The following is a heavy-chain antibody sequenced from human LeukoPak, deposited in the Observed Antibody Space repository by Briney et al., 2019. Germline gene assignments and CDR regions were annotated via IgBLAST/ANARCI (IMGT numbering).Heavy chain of an antibody. V-gene: IGHV4-34*01. J-gene: IGHJ6*02. CDR2: INHSGST. CDR3: ARGFLRPRWLQLKAYYYGMDV. Sequence: SETLSLTCAVYGGSFSGYYWSWIRRPPGKGLEWIGEINHSGSTNYNPSLKSRVTISVDTSKNQFSLKLSSVTAADTAVYYCARGFLRPRWLQLKAYYYGMDVWGQGTTVTVSS. D-gene: IGHD5-24*01. CDR1: GGSFSGYY.